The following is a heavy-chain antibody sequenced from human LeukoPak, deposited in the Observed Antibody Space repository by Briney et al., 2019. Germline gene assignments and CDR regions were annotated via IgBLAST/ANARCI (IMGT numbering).Heavy chain of an antibody. CDR3: ASERNSGWYVFDY. CDR2: ISWNGGIT. Sequence: GGSLRLSCAASGFPFVDYALSWVRQAPGKGLEWVSGISWNGGITGYADSVKGRFTISRDNSKNTLYLQMNSLRAEDTAVYYCASERNSGWYVFDYWGQGTLVTVSS. CDR1: GFPFVDYA. D-gene: IGHD6-19*01. J-gene: IGHJ4*02. V-gene: IGHV3-20*04.